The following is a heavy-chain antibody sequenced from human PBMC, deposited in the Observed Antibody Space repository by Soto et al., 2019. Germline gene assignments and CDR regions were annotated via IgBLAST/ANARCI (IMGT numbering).Heavy chain of an antibody. CDR2: IIPIFGTA. J-gene: IGHJ4*02. CDR3: ARLGWRKGYKVPLPDDY. D-gene: IGHD5-12*01. CDR1: GGTFSSYA. Sequence: QVQLVQSGAEVKKPGSSVKVSCKASGGTFSSYAISWVRQAPGQGLEWMGGIIPIFGTANYAQKFQGRVTITADKSTSTAYMELSSLRSEDTDVYYCARLGWRKGYKVPLPDDYWGQGTLVTVSS. V-gene: IGHV1-69*06.